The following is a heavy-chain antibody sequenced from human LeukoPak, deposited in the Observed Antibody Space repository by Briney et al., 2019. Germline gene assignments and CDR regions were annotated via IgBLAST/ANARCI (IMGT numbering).Heavy chain of an antibody. D-gene: IGHD6-19*01. CDR1: GGSISGTTYY. CDR3: ARHGTRDGSGWYLIDV. CDR2: MYYSGNT. Sequence: SETLSLSCAVSGGSISGTTYYWARLRQPPGKGLEWIGSMYYSGNTYYNPSLNSRVTISVDTSDNQFSLKLSSVTAADTAVYYCARHGTRDGSGWYLIDVWGQGILVSVSS. J-gene: IGHJ4*02. V-gene: IGHV4-39*01.